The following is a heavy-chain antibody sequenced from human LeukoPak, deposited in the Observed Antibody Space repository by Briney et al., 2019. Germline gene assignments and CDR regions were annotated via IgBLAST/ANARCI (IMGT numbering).Heavy chain of an antibody. D-gene: IGHD2-2*01. J-gene: IGHJ2*01. CDR2: IIPILGIA. CDR3: ARGHCSSTSCYLMWYFDL. V-gene: IGHV1-69*04. Sequence: ASVKVSCKASGGTFSSYAISWVRQAPGQGLEWMGRIIPILGIANYAQKFQGRVTITADKSTSTAYMELSSLRSEDTAVYYCARGHCSSTSCYLMWYFDLWGRGTLVTVSS. CDR1: GGTFSSYA.